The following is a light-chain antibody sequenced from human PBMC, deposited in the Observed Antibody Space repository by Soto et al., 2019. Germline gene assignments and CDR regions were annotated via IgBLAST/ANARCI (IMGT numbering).Light chain of an antibody. CDR1: QSVLYSSNNKNY. V-gene: IGKV4-1*01. J-gene: IGKJ1*01. CDR3: QQYYTTLCT. CDR2: WAS. Sequence: DIVMTQSPDSLAVSLGERATNNCKSSQSVLYSSNNKNYLAWYQQKPGQPPKLLFYWASTRESGVPDRFSGSGSGTDFTLTISSLQAEDVAVYYCQQYYTTLCTFGQGTKVEIK.